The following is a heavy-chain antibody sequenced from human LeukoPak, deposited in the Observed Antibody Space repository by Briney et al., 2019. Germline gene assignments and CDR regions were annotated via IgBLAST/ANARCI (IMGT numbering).Heavy chain of an antibody. Sequence: PSETLSLTCTVSGGSISSSSYYWGWIRQPPGKGLEWIGSIYYSGSTYYNPSLKSRVTISVDTSKNQFSLKLSSVTAADTAVYYCARLTNMVRGVIHFDYWGQGTLVTVSS. CDR2: IYYSGST. D-gene: IGHD3-10*01. V-gene: IGHV4-39*01. CDR3: ARLTNMVRGVIHFDY. CDR1: GGSISSSSYY. J-gene: IGHJ4*02.